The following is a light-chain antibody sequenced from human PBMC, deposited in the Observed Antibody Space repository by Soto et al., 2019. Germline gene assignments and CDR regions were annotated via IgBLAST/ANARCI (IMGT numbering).Light chain of an antibody. CDR2: KVS. Sequence: DVVMTQSPLSLPVTLGQPASISCSSSQSLVYSDGNTYLNWFQQRPGQSPRRLIYKVSNRDSGVPDRFSGRESGTDFTRKISRVEAEDVGVYYCMQGTHWPPMYTFGQGTKLEIK. J-gene: IGKJ2*01. V-gene: IGKV2-30*01. CDR3: MQGTHWPPMYT. CDR1: QSLVYSDGNTY.